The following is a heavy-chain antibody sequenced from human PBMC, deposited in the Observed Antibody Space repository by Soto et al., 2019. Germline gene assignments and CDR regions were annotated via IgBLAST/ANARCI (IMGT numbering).Heavy chain of an antibody. CDR3: ASGCSSTSCLDY. CDR2: INAGNGNT. D-gene: IGHD2-2*01. V-gene: IGHV1-3*01. Sequence: ASVKVSCKASGYTFPSYAMHWVRQAPGQRLEWMGWINAGNGNTKYSQKFQGRVTITRDTSASTAYMELSSLRSEDTAVYYCASGCSSTSCLDYWGQGTQVTVSS. J-gene: IGHJ4*02. CDR1: GYTFPSYA.